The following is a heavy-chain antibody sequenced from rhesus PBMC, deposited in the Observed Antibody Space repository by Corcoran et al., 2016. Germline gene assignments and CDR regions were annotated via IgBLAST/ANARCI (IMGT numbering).Heavy chain of an antibody. CDR2: IYATGTRT. J-gene: IGHJ5-2*02. Sequence: QVQLQESGPGVVKPSATLSLTCAVSGGPIRESYRWAWDRQSPGEGLEWSGYIYATGTRTNYSPSLKSRVTISRDTSKSQFSLKLTSVTAADTAVYYCARAPGYGSDWSATDSLDVWGRGVLVTVSS. V-gene: IGHV4S10*01. D-gene: IGHD6S26*01. CDR1: GGPIRESYR. CDR3: ARAPGYGSDWSATDSLDV.